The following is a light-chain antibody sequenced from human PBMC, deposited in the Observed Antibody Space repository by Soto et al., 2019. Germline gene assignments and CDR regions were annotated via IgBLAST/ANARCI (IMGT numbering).Light chain of an antibody. V-gene: IGLV2-11*01. CDR1: SSDVGRYDY. CDR2: DVT. Sequence: QSALTQPRSVSGSPGQSVTISCTGTSSDVGRYDYVSWYQQHPGKAPKLIVYDVTERPSGVPDRFSGSKSGNTASLTISGLQAEDEADYSCCSFVGSYSYVFGTGTKVTVL. J-gene: IGLJ1*01. CDR3: CSFVGSYSYV.